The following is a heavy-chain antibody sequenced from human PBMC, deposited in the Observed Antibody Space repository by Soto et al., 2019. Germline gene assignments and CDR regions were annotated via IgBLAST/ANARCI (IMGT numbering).Heavy chain of an antibody. Sequence: ASVKVSCEASGYTFTSYYMHCVRQAPGQGLEWMGIINPSGGSTSYAQKFQGRVTMTRDTSTSTVYMELSSLRSEDTAVYYCASIAAAGNYFDYWGQGTLVTVSS. CDR1: GYTFTSYY. CDR3: ASIAAAGNYFDY. D-gene: IGHD6-13*01. J-gene: IGHJ4*02. CDR2: INPSGGST. V-gene: IGHV1-46*01.